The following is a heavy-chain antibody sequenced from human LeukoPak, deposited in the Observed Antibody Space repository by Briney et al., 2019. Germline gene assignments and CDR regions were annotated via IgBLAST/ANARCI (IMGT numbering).Heavy chain of an antibody. Sequence: SETLSLTCTVSGGSISNDGEFCGRIRQPPAKGLGGIGRKSYGGVPSYSPALKNRLSIYVDPPKNQYALLLKPVTDADAAVYRRVGRLSYYFGVDVWGQGGTVIVSS. D-gene: IGHD5/OR15-5a*01. CDR1: GGSISNDGEF. V-gene: IGHV4-39*01. J-gene: IGHJ6*01. CDR2: KSYGGVP. CDR3: VGRLSYYFGVDV.